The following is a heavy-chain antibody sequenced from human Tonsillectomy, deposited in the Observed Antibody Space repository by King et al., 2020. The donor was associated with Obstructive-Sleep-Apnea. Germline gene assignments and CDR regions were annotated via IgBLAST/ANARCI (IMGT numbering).Heavy chain of an antibody. CDR3: ARLLWFGELHWFDP. J-gene: IGHJ5*02. CDR1: GGSISSHY. V-gene: IGHV4-59*08. CDR2: IYYSGST. D-gene: IGHD3-10*01. Sequence: VQLQESGPGLVKPSETLSLTCTVSGGSISSHYWSWIRQPPGKGLEWIGNIYYSGSTNNNPSLKSRVTISVDTSKSKISLKLSSVTAADTAVYYCARLLWFGELHWFDPWGQGTLFTVSS.